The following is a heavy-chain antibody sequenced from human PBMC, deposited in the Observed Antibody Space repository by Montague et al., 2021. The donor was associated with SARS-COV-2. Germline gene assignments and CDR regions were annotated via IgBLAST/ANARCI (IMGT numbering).Heavy chain of an antibody. V-gene: IGHV4-59*08. J-gene: IGHJ3*02. CDR2: IYYSGST. D-gene: IGHD3-3*01. Sequence: SETLSLTCTVSGGSISSYYWSWIRQLPGKGLEWIGYIYYSGSTNYNPSLKSRVTISVDTSKNQFSLKLSSVTAADTAVYYCARQRRYQLPITIFGVVMADAFDIWGQRIMVTVSS. CDR1: GGSISSYY. CDR3: ARQRRYQLPITIFGVVMADAFDI.